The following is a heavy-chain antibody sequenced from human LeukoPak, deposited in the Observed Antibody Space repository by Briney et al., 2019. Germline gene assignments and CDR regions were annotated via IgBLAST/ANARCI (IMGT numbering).Heavy chain of an antibody. CDR1: EYTSTSYD. J-gene: IGHJ6*02. D-gene: IGHD5-18*01. Sequence: GASVKVSCKASEYTSTSYDINWVRQATGQGLEWMGWMNPNSGNTGYAQKFQGRVTMTRNTSISTAYMELSSLRSEDTAVYYCARGLGELWLPVPTRPYGMDVWGQGTTVTVSS. CDR2: MNPNSGNT. CDR3: ARGLGELWLPVPTRPYGMDV. V-gene: IGHV1-8*01.